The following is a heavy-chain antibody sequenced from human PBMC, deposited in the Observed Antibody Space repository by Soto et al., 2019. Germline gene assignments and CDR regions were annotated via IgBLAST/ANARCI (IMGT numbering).Heavy chain of an antibody. CDR3: VKDVGWNYVADY. D-gene: IGHD3-16*01. J-gene: IGHJ4*02. V-gene: IGHV3-30*18. CDR1: GFTFSNYG. CDR2: MSSDGSNK. Sequence: QVQLVESGGGVVQPGRSLRLSCAASGFTFSNYGMHWVRQAPGKGLEWVAVMSSDGSNKHYADSVKGRFTISRDKSNNTLYLRMNSLRAEDTALYYCVKDVGWNYVADYWGQGTLVIVST.